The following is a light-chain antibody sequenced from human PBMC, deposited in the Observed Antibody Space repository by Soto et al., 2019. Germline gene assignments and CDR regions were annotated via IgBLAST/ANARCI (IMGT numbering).Light chain of an antibody. V-gene: IGLV2-14*01. CDR3: TSYSTSNSYV. CDR1: SSDVGGYNF. Sequence: QSALTQPASVSGSPGQSITISCTGSSSDVGGYNFVSWYQQHPGKAPKLMIYEVSNRPSGVSNRLSGSKSGNTASLTISGLQAEDEAADYCTSYSTSNSYVFGAGTKVTVL. CDR2: EVS. J-gene: IGLJ1*01.